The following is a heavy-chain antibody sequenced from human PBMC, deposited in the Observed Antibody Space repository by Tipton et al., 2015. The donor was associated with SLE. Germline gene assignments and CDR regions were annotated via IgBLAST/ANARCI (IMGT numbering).Heavy chain of an antibody. CDR3: ARDQERVTMMGNAFDI. V-gene: IGHV1-69*01. D-gene: IGHD3-22*01. CDR1: GGTFSSYA. Sequence: QVQLVQSGAEVKKPGSSVKVSCKASGGTFSSYAISWERQAPGQGLEWMGGIIPIFGTANYAQKFQGRVTITTDESTSTAYMELSSLRSEDTAVYYCARDQERVTMMGNAFDIWGQGTMVTVSS. CDR2: IIPIFGTA. J-gene: IGHJ3*02.